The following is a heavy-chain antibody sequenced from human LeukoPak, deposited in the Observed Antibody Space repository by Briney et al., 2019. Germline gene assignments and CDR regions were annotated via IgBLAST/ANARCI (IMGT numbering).Heavy chain of an antibody. Sequence: SETLSLTCTVYGGSFSGYYWSWIRQPPGKGLEWIGEINHSGSTNYNPSLKSRVTISVDTSKNQFSLKLSSVTAADTAVYYCARLYSSLYWGQGTLVTVSS. J-gene: IGHJ4*02. CDR1: GGSFSGYY. V-gene: IGHV4-34*01. D-gene: IGHD6-13*01. CDR3: ARLYSSLY. CDR2: INHSGST.